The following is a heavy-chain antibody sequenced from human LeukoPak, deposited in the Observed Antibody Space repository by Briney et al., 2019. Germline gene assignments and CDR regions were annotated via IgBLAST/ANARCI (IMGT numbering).Heavy chain of an antibody. J-gene: IGHJ6*02. CDR1: GYTFTSYG. CDR3: ARDEFDFWSGYRYGMDV. Sequence: GASVKVSCKAPGYTFTSYGISWVRQAPGQGLEWMGWISAYNGNTNYAQELQGRVTMTTDTSTSTAYMELRSLRSDDTAVYYCARDEFDFWSGYRYGMDVWGQGTTVTVSS. V-gene: IGHV1-18*01. D-gene: IGHD3-3*01. CDR2: ISAYNGNT.